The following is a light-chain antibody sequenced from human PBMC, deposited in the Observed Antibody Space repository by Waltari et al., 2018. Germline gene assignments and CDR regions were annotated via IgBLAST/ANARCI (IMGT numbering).Light chain of an antibody. CDR1: QSLLHSNGYNY. V-gene: IGKV2-28*01. CDR3: RQALQTPPMYT. CDR2: SGS. J-gene: IGKJ2*01. Sequence: DIVMTQSPLSLPVTPGEPASISCRSSQSLLHSNGYNYLDWYLQKPGLSPQLLLCSGSNWASGVPDRFSGSGSGTDFTLKISIGEAEDVGFYYCRQALQTPPMYTFGQGTKLEIK.